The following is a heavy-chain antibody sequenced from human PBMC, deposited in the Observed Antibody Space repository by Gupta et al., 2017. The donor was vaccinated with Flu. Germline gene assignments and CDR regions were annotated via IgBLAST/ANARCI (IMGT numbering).Heavy chain of an antibody. D-gene: IGHD6-13*01. J-gene: IGHJ4*02. CDR1: GFTFNNYA. CDR2: ISGSGGST. CDR3: AKGGLYSSSWYEGY. V-gene: IGHV3-23*01. Sequence: EVQLLESGGGLVQPGGSLRLSCVVSGFTFNNYAMSWVRQAPGKGLEWVSSISGSGGSTYYADSVKGRFTISRDNSKNTLYLQMNSLRAEDTAVYYCAKGGLYSSSWYEGYWGQGTLVTVSS.